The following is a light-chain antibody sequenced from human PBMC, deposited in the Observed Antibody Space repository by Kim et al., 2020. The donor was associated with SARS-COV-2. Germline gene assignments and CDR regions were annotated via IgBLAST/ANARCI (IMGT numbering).Light chain of an antibody. CDR3: QLYHGWRGT. CDR2: GAS. V-gene: IGKV3D-15*01. Sequence: EIVMTQSPATLSVSPGETATLTCRASQSVSTKLAWYQQKGGLPPRILIYGASTRATGVPARFSGSGSGTDFTLTISSLQSEDFAVYFCQLYHGWRGTFGQGT. CDR1: QSVSTK. J-gene: IGKJ1*01.